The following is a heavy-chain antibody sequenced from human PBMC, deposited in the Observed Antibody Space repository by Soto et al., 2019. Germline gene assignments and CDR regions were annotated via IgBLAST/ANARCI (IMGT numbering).Heavy chain of an antibody. J-gene: IGHJ6*02. Sequence: QLQLVQSGAEVKRPGASVRVSCKASGNTLTGYFLHWVRQARGQGLEWMGWLNSNSGGTKIAQKFQGRLAMTRDTSITTACMELCSLGSDDTAVYYCATSPGWLGEGSGGLDVWGLGATVTVSS. CDR1: GNTLTGYF. D-gene: IGHD3-10*01. V-gene: IGHV1-2*02. CDR2: LNSNSGGT. CDR3: ATSPGWLGEGSGGLDV.